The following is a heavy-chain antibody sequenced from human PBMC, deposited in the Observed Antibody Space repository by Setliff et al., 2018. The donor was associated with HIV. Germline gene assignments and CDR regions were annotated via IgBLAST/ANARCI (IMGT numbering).Heavy chain of an antibody. CDR3: ARGFSVYSSLDPLLNWFDP. CDR1: GYTFTSYS. D-gene: IGHD3-22*01. CDR2: INAGNGNT. V-gene: IGHV1-3*01. Sequence: ASVMVSCKASGYTFTSYSMHWVRQAPGQRLEWMGWINAGNGNTKYSQKFQGRVTITGDTSASTAYMELSSLRSEDTAVYYCARGFSVYSSLDPLLNWFDPWGQGTLVTVSS. J-gene: IGHJ5*02.